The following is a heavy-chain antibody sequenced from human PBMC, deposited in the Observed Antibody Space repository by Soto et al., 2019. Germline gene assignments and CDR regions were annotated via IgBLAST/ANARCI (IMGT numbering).Heavy chain of an antibody. V-gene: IGHV4-59*01. CDR3: GKETPAAGHFDH. Sequence: PSETLSLTCTVSGGSISSYYWSWIRQPPGKGLEWIGYIYYSGSTNYNPSLKSRVTISVDMSKNQFSLKLSSVTAADTAVYFCGKETPAAGHFDHWGRGTPVTVSS. J-gene: IGHJ4*02. CDR2: IYYSGST. D-gene: IGHD6-13*01. CDR1: GGSISSYY.